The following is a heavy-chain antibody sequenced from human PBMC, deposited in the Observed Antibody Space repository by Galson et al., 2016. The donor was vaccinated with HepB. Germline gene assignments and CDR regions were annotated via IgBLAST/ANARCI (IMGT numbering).Heavy chain of an antibody. CDR1: GYTLTSYG. CDR3: AVMAVAGYDY. V-gene: IGHV1-18*04. J-gene: IGHJ4*02. Sequence: SVKVSCKASGYTLTSYGINWVRQAPGEGLEWMGWTSGYNGNTNYAQKLQGRVTMTTDTPTNTAYMELRSLRYADTAVYYCAVMAVAGYDYWGQGTLVTVSS. CDR2: TSGYNGNT. D-gene: IGHD6-19*01.